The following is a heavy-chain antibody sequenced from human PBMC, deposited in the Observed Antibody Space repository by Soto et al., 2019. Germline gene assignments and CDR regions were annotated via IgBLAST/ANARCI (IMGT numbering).Heavy chain of an antibody. CDR1: GFTFSSYG. V-gene: IGHV3-33*01. Sequence: GGSLRLSCAASGFTFSSYGMHWVRQAPGKGLEWVAVIWYDGSNKYYADSVKGRFTISRDNSKNTLYLQMNSLRAEDTAVYYCATERGRGVYDAFDIWGQGTMVTVSS. CDR3: ATERGRGVYDAFDI. J-gene: IGHJ3*02. CDR2: IWYDGSNK. D-gene: IGHD6-13*01.